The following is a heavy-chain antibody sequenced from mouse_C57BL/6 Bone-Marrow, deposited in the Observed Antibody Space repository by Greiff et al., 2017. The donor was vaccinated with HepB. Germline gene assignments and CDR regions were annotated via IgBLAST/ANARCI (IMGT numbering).Heavy chain of an antibody. CDR2: IHPNSGST. J-gene: IGHJ3*01. CDR3: ARSGYGNGDWFAY. V-gene: IGHV1-64*01. Sequence: QVQLQQSGAELVKPGASVKLSCKASGYTFTSYWMHWVKQRPGQGLEWIGMIHPNSGSTNYNEKFKSKATLTVDKSSSTAYMQLSSLTSEDSAVYYCARSGYGNGDWFAYWGQGTLVTVSA. CDR1: GYTFTSYW. D-gene: IGHD2-1*01.